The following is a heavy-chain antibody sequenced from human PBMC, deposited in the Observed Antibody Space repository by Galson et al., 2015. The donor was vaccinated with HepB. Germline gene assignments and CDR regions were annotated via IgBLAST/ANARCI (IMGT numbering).Heavy chain of an antibody. D-gene: IGHD1-26*01. V-gene: IGHV4-31*03. CDR2: IYYTGST. Sequence: TLSLTCIVSGASINSGDYFWSWIRQVPGKGLEWIGYIYYTGSTYYNPSLKSRVAISLDSSENQFSLKLSSVTAADTAVYYCGSVTSGSFRPPVYWGQGTLVTVSS. CDR3: GSVTSGSFRPPVY. J-gene: IGHJ4*02. CDR1: GASINSGDYF.